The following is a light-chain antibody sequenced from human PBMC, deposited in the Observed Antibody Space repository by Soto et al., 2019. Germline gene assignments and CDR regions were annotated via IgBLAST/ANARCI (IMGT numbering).Light chain of an antibody. J-gene: IGKJ5*01. CDR3: QRLDNYPIT. Sequence: DIQLTQSPSFLSASVGDRVTITCRASQGISSYLAWYQQKPGKAPKFLMYAASTLQSGVPSRFRGSGSETEFTLTVSSLQPEDFATYYCQRLDNYPITFGQGTRLEMK. CDR1: QGISSY. CDR2: AAS. V-gene: IGKV1-9*01.